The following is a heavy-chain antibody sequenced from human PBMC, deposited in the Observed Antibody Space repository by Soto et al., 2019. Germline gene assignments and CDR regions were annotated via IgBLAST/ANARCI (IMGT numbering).Heavy chain of an antibody. V-gene: IGHV4-39*01. Sequence: WIGSIYYSGSTYYNPSLKSRVTISVDTSKNQFSLRLSSVTAADTAVYYCARQTRYYDFWSGYDTPVFDYWGQGTLVTVSS. J-gene: IGHJ4*02. D-gene: IGHD3-3*01. CDR2: IYYSGST. CDR3: ARQTRYYDFWSGYDTPVFDY.